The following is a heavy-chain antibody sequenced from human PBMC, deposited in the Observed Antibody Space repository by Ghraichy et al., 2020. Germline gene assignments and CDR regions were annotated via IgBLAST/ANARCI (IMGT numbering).Heavy chain of an antibody. J-gene: IGHJ4*02. V-gene: IGHV1-8*01. CDR3: ARGQAYCSGGSCYGDGGDY. D-gene: IGHD2-15*01. CDR2: MNPNSGNT. CDR1: GYTFTSYD. Sequence: ASVKVSCKASGYTFTSYDINWVRQATGQGLEWMGWMNPNSGNTGYAQKFQGRVTMTRNTSISTAYMELSSLRSEDTAVYYCARGQAYCSGGSCYGDGGDYWGQGTLVIVSS.